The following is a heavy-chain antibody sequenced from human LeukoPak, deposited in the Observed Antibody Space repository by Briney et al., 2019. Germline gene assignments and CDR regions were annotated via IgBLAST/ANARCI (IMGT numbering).Heavy chain of an antibody. V-gene: IGHV3-30-3*02. Sequence: PGGSLRLSCAASGFTFSTYSIHWVRQAPGKGLEWVAMVSYDGSNKYYADSVKGRFTISRDNSENTLYLQINSLSADDTAVYYCAKYRAPVGFDFWGQGTLVTVSS. J-gene: IGHJ4*02. CDR1: GFTFSTYS. D-gene: IGHD1-14*01. CDR3: AKYRAPVGFDF. CDR2: VSYDGSNK.